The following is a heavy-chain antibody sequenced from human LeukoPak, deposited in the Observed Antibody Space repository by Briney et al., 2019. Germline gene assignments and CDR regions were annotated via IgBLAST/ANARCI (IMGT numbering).Heavy chain of an antibody. CDR2: ISAYNGNT. D-gene: IGHD1-26*01. V-gene: IGHV1-18*04. J-gene: IGHJ6*02. Sequence: ASVKVSCKASGYTFTSYYMHWVRQAPGQGLEWMGWISAYNGNTKYAQRFQGRVTMTTDTSTSTAHMELRSLISEDTAVYFCARGIVGATALMDVWGQGNTVTVSS. CDR1: GYTFTSYY. CDR3: ARGIVGATALMDV.